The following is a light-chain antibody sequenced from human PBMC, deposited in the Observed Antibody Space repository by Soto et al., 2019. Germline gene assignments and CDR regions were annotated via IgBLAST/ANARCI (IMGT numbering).Light chain of an antibody. CDR2: GDN. CDR3: QTFDSSLTISWV. CDR1: SSNIGRGYD. J-gene: IGLJ3*02. Sequence: QSVLTQPPSVSGAPGQRVTISCTGSSSNIGRGYDVHWYQQVPGSAPRLLLSGDNTRPSGVPDRFSGSRSGTSASLVITGLQAEDEADYYCQTFDSSLTISWVFGGGTKLTVL. V-gene: IGLV1-40*01.